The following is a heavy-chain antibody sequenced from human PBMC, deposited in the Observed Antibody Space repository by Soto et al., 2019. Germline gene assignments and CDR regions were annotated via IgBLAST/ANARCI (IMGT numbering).Heavy chain of an antibody. Sequence: PSETLSLTCTVSGVSVSSGSYYWSWIRQPPGKGLEWIGYIYYSGSTNYNPSLKSRVTISVDTSKNQFSLKLSSVTAADTAVHYCARDYGDYGEGYYYYYGMDVWGQGTTVTVSS. CDR1: GVSVSSGSYY. J-gene: IGHJ6*02. CDR2: IYYSGST. D-gene: IGHD4-17*01. CDR3: ARDYGDYGEGYYYYYGMDV. V-gene: IGHV4-61*01.